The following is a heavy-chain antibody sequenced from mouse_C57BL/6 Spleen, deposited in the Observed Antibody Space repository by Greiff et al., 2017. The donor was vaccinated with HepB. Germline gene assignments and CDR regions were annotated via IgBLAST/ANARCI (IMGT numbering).Heavy chain of an antibody. J-gene: IGHJ2*01. Sequence: EVQGVESGGGLVKPGGSLKLSCAASGFTFSSYTMSWVRQTPEKRLEWVATISGGGGNTYYPDSVKGRFTISRDNAKNTLYLQMSSLRSEDTALYYCARRAGSSYDFDYWGQGTTLTVSS. CDR3: ARRAGSSYDFDY. CDR2: ISGGGGNT. D-gene: IGHD1-1*01. V-gene: IGHV5-9*01. CDR1: GFTFSSYT.